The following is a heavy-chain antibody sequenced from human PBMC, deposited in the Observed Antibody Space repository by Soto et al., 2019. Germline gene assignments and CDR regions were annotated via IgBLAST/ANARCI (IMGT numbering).Heavy chain of an antibody. Sequence: QVQLVESGGGVVQPGRSLRLSCAASGFAFSSYAIHWVRQAPGKGLEWVAVISSAGNSEYYGDSVRGRFSISRDNSKNSLYLEMNSLRAEDTAVYYCARESEDLTSNFDYWGQGTLVTVSS. CDR1: GFAFSSYA. CDR3: ARESEDLTSNFDY. V-gene: IGHV3-30-3*01. J-gene: IGHJ4*02. CDR2: ISSAGNSE.